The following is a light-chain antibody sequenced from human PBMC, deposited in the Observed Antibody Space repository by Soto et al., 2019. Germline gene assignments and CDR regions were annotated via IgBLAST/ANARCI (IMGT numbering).Light chain of an antibody. V-gene: IGLV2-14*01. CDR1: SSDVGGYNY. Sequence: QSALTQPASVSGSPGQSITISCTGTSSDVGGYNYVSWYQQHPGKAPKLMIYEVSNRPSGVSNLFSGSKSGNTASLTISGLQAEDEADYYCSSYTRNSTLVFGGGTQLTVL. J-gene: IGLJ2*01. CDR3: SSYTRNSTLV. CDR2: EVS.